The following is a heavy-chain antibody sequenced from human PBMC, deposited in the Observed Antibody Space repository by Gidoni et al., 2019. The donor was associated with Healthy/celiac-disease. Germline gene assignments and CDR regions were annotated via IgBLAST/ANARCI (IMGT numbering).Heavy chain of an antibody. D-gene: IGHD4-17*01. CDR1: GGSISSYY. V-gene: IGHV4-59*08. J-gene: IGHJ4*02. Sequence: QVQLQESGPGLVKPSETLSLTCTVSGGSISSYYWSWIRQPPGKGLEWIGYIYYSGSTNYNPSLKSRVTISVDTSKNQFSLKLSSVTAADTAVYYCARHRSYGDYVVSWGVDYWGQGTLVTVSS. CDR2: IYYSGST. CDR3: ARHRSYGDYVVSWGVDY.